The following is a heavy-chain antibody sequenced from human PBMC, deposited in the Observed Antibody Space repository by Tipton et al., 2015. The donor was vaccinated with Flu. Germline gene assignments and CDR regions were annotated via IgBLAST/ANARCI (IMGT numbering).Heavy chain of an antibody. CDR2: ISAYNGNT. CDR3: ARAQDYYGSGREGWFDP. D-gene: IGHD3-10*01. CDR1: GYTFTSYG. Sequence: QMQLVQSGAEVKKPGASVKVSCKASGYTFTSYGISWVRQAPGQGLEWMGWISAYNGNTNYAQKLQGRVTMTTDTSTSTAYMGLRSLRSDDTAVYYCARAQDYYGSGREGWFDPWGQGTLVTVSS. J-gene: IGHJ5*02. V-gene: IGHV1-18*01.